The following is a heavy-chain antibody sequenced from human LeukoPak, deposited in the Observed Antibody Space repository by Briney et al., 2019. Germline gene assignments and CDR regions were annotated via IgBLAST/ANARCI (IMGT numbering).Heavy chain of an antibody. CDR3: ARHSGHIYSGYDNSFDY. CDR2: IYYSGST. D-gene: IGHD5-12*01. V-gene: IGHV4-39*01. CDR1: GGSVSSSSYY. Sequence: PSETLSLTCTVSGGSVSSSSYYWGWIRQPPGKGLEWIGSIYYSGSTYYNPSLKSRVTISVDTSKNQFSLNLSSVTAADTDVYYCARHSGHIYSGYDNSFDYWGQGTLVTVSS. J-gene: IGHJ4*02.